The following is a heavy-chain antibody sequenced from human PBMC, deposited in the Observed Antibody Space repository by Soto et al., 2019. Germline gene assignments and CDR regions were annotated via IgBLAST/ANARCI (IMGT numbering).Heavy chain of an antibody. CDR2: IDPSGGVT. CDR1: GYTFTKFH. J-gene: IGHJ4*02. CDR3: ARDVICHDKYETIRYYLDH. Sequence: GASVKVSCKTSGYTFTKFHIHWVRQAPGQGLEWMGMIDPSGGVTRDAQRFQGGITMTSDTSTSSVYMELRGLTSEDTAVYYCARDVICHDKYETIRYYLDHPGPATLVTVSS. V-gene: IGHV1-46*01. D-gene: IGHD2-21*01.